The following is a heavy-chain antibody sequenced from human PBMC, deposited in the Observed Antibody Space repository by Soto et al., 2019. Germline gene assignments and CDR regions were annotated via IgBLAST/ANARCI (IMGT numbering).Heavy chain of an antibody. CDR3: ARLARSWAHDAFDI. D-gene: IGHD6-13*01. CDR2: IYYSGST. Sequence: SETRSQTCTFAEFSISSYYLSLIRQTPGKGLEWIGYIYYSGSTNYNPSLKSRVTISVDTSKNQFSLKLSSVTAADTAVYYCARLARSWAHDAFDIWGQGPMVTV. V-gene: IGHV4-59*01. CDR1: EFSISSYY. J-gene: IGHJ3*02.